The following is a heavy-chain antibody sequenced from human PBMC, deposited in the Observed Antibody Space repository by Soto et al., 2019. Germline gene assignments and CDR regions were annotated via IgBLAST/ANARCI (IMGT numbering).Heavy chain of an antibody. CDR1: GYSFAGYW. D-gene: IGHD3-22*01. V-gene: IGHV5-10-1*03. CDR2: IDPSDSQT. CDR3: ARQIYDSDTGPNFQYYFDS. Sequence: EVRLEQSEAEVKKSGESLTISCKGSGYSFAGYWITWVRQKPGKGLEWMGRIDPSDSQTYYSPSFRGHVTISVTKSITTVFLQWSSLRASDTAMYYCARQIYDSDTGPNFQYYFDSWGQGTPVTVSS. J-gene: IGHJ4*02.